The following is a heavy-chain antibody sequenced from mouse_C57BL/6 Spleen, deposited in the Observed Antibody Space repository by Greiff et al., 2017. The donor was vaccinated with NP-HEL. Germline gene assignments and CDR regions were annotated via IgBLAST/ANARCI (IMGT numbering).Heavy chain of an antibody. V-gene: IGHV1-64*01. J-gene: IGHJ4*01. CDR3: EREDYGSSYVDYAMDY. CDR1: GYTFTSYW. Sequence: VQLQQPGAELVKPGASVKLSCKASGYTFTSYWMHWVKQRPGQGLEWIGMIHPNSGSTNYNEKFKSKATLTVDKSSSTAYMQLSSLTSEDSAVYYCEREDYGSSYVDYAMDYWGQGTSVTVSS. D-gene: IGHD1-1*01. CDR2: IHPNSGST.